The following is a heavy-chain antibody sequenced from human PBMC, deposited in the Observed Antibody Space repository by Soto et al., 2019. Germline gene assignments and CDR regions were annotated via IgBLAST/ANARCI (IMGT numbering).Heavy chain of an antibody. D-gene: IGHD2-2*03. CDR1: GFTFSSYA. V-gene: IGHV3-23*01. CDR3: AKVLGYCISTSCFDYYYYGMDV. J-gene: IGHJ6*02. Sequence: PGGSLRLSCAASGFTFSSYAMSWVRQAPGKGLEWVSAISGSGGSTYYADSVKGRFTISRDNSKNTLYLQMNSLRAEDTAVYYCAKVLGYCISTSCFDYYYYGMDVWGQGTTVTVSS. CDR2: ISGSGGST.